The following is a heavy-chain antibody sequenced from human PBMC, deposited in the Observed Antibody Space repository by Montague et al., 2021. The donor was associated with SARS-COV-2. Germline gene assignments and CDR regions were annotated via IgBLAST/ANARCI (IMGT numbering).Heavy chain of an antibody. CDR1: GGSFSGCY. V-gene: IGHV4-34*01. D-gene: IGHD4-17*01. CDR2: INHSGST. J-gene: IGHJ6*02. Sequence: SETLSLTCAVYGGSFSGCYWSWIRQPPGKGLEWIGEINHSGSTNYNPSLKSRVTISVGTSKNQFSLKLSSVTAADTAVYYCARGRAVTTFYYYYYGMDVWGQGTTVTVSS. CDR3: ARGRAVTTFYYYYYGMDV.